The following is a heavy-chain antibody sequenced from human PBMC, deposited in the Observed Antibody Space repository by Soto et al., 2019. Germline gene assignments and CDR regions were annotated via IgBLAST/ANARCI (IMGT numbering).Heavy chain of an antibody. CDR1: GGSISSGGYY. J-gene: IGHJ4*02. D-gene: IGHD4-17*01. V-gene: IGHV4-31*03. Sequence: PSETLSLTCTVSGGSISSGGYYWSWIRQHPGKGLEWIGYIYYSGSTYYNPSLKSRVTISVDTSKNQFSLKLSSVTAADTAVYYCARDRGSTVVTRHFDYWGQGTLVTVSS. CDR3: ARDRGSTVVTRHFDY. CDR2: IYYSGST.